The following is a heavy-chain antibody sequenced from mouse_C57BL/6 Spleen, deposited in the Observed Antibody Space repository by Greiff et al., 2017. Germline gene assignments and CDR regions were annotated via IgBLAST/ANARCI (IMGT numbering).Heavy chain of an antibody. V-gene: IGHV1-53*01. CDR2: INPSNGGT. D-gene: IGHD2-4*01. CDR3: ARYPYYDYDGYAMDY. CDR1: GYTFTRYW. J-gene: IGHJ4*01. Sequence: QVQLQQPGTELVKPGASVKLSCKASGYTFTRYWMHWVKQRPGQGLEWIGNINPSNGGTNYNEKLKRKATLAVDKSSSTAYLQLSSLTSEDSAVYYCARYPYYDYDGYAMDYWGQGTSVTVSS.